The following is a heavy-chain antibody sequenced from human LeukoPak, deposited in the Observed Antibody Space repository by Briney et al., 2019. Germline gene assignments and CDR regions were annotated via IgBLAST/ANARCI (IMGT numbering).Heavy chain of an antibody. CDR3: ARVAYTYGNSQGFDY. CDR1: GFTFSSSG. J-gene: IGHJ4*02. CDR2: IYSNGDT. D-gene: IGHD4-23*01. V-gene: IGHV3-66*01. Sequence: GGSLRLSCAASGFTFSSSGMSWVRQAPGKGLEWVSVIYSNGDTYYADSVKGRFTISRDSSKNTLYLQMNSLRAEDTAVFYCARVAYTYGNSQGFDYWGQGTLVTVSS.